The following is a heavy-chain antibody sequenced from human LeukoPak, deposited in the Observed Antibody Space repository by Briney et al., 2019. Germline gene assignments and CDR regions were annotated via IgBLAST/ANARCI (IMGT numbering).Heavy chain of an antibody. J-gene: IGHJ6*02. V-gene: IGHV3-53*01. CDR2: IYSGGST. CDR3: ARSNYYYGMDV. CDR1: GFTVSSNY. Sequence: GGSLRLSCAASGFTVSSNYTSWVRQAPGEGLEWVSVIYSGGSTYYADSVKGRFTISRDNSKNTLYLQMNSLRAEDTAVYYCARSNYYYGMDVWGQGTTVTVSS.